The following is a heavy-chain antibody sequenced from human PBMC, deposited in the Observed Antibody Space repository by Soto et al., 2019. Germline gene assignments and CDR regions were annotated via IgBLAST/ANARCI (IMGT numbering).Heavy chain of an antibody. V-gene: IGHV4-38-2*01. CDR1: GYSISSGNY. D-gene: IGHD6-19*01. J-gene: IGHJ6*02. CDR2: LYHIGST. CDR3: TRLRWLQPPTRPDHYYYGMDV. Sequence: SETLSLTCAVSGYSISSGNYWAWIRQPPGGGLEWIGSLYHIGSTHYNTSLKSRVTISVDTSKNHFSLELSSVTAADTAVYYCTRLRWLQPPTRPDHYYYGMDVWGPGTTVTVSS.